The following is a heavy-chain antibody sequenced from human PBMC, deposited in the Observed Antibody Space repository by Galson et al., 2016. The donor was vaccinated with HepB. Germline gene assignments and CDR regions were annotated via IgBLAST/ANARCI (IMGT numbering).Heavy chain of an antibody. D-gene: IGHD3-9*01. CDR1: DDSMTRPGYY. CDR2: IHYSGIT. Sequence: TLSLTCSVSDDSMTRPGYYWTWIRQPPGGGLEWIGYIHYSGITFYNPSLGSRVIISLDMSKNQFTLRLTSVTAADTGVYYCARDGSYDSLAGFYNGWFDPWGQGTLVTVSS. J-gene: IGHJ5*02. CDR3: ARDGSYDSLAGFYNGWFDP. V-gene: IGHV4-31*03.